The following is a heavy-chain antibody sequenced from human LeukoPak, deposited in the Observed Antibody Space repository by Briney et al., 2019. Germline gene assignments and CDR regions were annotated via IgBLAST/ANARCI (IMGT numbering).Heavy chain of an antibody. CDR3: ARLKGC. Sequence: GGSLRLSCAASGFAFSSYWMHWVRQAPGKGLEWVSRINNDGSSTDYADSVKGRFTISRDNAKNTLYLQMNSLRVEDTAVYYCARLKGCWGQGTLVTVSS. D-gene: IGHD6-19*01. CDR1: GFAFSSYW. CDR2: INNDGSST. V-gene: IGHV3-74*01. J-gene: IGHJ4*02.